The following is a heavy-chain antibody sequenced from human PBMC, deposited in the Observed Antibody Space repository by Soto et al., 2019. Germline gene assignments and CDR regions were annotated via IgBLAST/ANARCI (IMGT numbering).Heavy chain of an antibody. J-gene: IGHJ5*02. V-gene: IGHV4-31*03. CDR1: GGSISDGYY. D-gene: IGHD3-22*01. CDR3: ARRDRSGYSDWLDT. Sequence: QVQLQESGPGLVKPSQTLSLTCTVSGGSISDGYYWSWIRQHPGKGLEWIGSISDSGSTSYNPSLKSRLTISVDTSKNQFSLNLSSVTAADTAVYYCARRDRSGYSDWLDTWGQGTLVTVSS. CDR2: ISDSGST.